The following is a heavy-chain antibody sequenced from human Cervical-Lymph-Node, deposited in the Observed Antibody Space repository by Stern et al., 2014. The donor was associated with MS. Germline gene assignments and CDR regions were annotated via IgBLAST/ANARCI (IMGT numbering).Heavy chain of an antibody. Sequence: QLVQSGAEVKKPGASVKVSCKASGYTFTDYYMHWVRQAPGQGLEWMGCINPKNGGTVYAPKYLGRCTMTRDTSIATPYMDHSTLTSDDSAFYYCAKEKQYTYGLDYWGQGTLVTVSS. V-gene: IGHV1-2*02. CDR2: INPKNGGT. CDR3: AKEKQYTYGLDY. D-gene: IGHD5-18*01. J-gene: IGHJ4*02. CDR1: GYTFTDYY.